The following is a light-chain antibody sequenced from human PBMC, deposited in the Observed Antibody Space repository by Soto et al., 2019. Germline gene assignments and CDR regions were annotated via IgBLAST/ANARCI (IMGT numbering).Light chain of an antibody. J-gene: IGKJ2*01. CDR1: QSVSND. Sequence: IVMTQSPATLSVSPGGRATLSCRASQSVSNDLAWYQQKPGQAPRLVIYDASTRATGIPARFSGSGSGTEFTLAISSLQSEDFAVYYCHQYNDWPPGTFGQGTKLQIK. CDR2: DAS. V-gene: IGKV3-15*01. CDR3: HQYNDWPPGT.